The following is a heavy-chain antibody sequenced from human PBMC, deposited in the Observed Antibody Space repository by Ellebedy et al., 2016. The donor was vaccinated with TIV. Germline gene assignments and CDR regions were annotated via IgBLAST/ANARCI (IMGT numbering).Heavy chain of an antibody. V-gene: IGHV3-23*01. CDR1: GFTFTSYA. J-gene: IGHJ4*02. D-gene: IGHD6-6*01. Sequence: GGSLRLSCEASGFTFTSYAMSWVRQAPGKGLEWVSSISGSGGSTSYADSVKGRFTISRDNSKNTLYLQMSSLRAEDTAVYYCAKDGSSTNFGYWGQGNLVTVSS. CDR3: AKDGSSTNFGY. CDR2: ISGSGGST.